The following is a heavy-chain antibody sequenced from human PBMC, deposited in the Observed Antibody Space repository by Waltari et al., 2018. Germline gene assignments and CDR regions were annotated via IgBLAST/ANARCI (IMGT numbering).Heavy chain of an antibody. CDR2: IYHSGST. D-gene: IGHD1-26*01. J-gene: IGHJ4*02. CDR1: GYSISSGYY. V-gene: IGHV4-38-2*02. Sequence: QVQLQESGPGLVKPSETLSLTCTVSGYSISSGYYWGWIRQPPGKGLEWIGSIYHSGSTYYNPSLKSRVTISVDTSKNQFSLKLSSVTAADTAVYYWARALGVGATPRRYYFDYWGQGTLVTVSS. CDR3: ARALGVGATPRRYYFDY.